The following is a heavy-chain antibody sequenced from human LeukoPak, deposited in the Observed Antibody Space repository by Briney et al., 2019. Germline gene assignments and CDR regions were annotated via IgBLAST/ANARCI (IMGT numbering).Heavy chain of an antibody. CDR2: INTNTGNP. V-gene: IGHV7-4-1*02. Sequence: ASVKVSCKVSGDTFTSYGLNWVRQAPGQGLEWMGWINTNTGNPTYAQDFTGRFVFSMDTSINTTYLQISSLKTEDTAVYYCAREGRNLWFGELNYFDYWGQGTLVTVSS. J-gene: IGHJ4*02. CDR1: GDTFTSYG. CDR3: AREGRNLWFGELNYFDY. D-gene: IGHD3-10*01.